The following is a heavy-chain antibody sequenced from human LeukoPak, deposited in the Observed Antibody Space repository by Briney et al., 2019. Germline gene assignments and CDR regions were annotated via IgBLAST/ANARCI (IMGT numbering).Heavy chain of an antibody. V-gene: IGHV3-23*01. CDR3: AKDPCRGGPIYVDYCYDGMDV. D-gene: IGHD2-15*01. Sequence: GGSLRLSCAASGFTFSSYAMSWVRQAPGKGLEWVSAISGSGGSTYYADSVKGRFTISRDNSKNTLYLQMNSLRAEETAVYYCAKDPCRGGPIYVDYCYDGMDVWGQGTTVTVSS. CDR1: GFTFSSYA. J-gene: IGHJ6*02. CDR2: ISGSGGST.